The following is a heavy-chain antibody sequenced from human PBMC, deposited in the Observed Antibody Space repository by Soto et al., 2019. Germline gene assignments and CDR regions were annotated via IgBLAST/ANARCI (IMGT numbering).Heavy chain of an antibody. CDR2: IKGEADGGTT. CDR1: GFTFSNAW. Sequence: GGSLRLSCAASGFTFSNAWMIWVRQAPGKGLEWVGRIKGEADGGTTDYAAPVKGRITISRDHSKDTLYLHMNSLKTEDTAVYYCTTGLSNGYYNFDYWGQGTPVTVSS. V-gene: IGHV3-15*01. J-gene: IGHJ4*02. CDR3: TTGLSNGYYNFDY. D-gene: IGHD3-22*01.